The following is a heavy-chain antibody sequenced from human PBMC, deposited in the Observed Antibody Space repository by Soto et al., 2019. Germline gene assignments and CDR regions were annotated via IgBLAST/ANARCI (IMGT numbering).Heavy chain of an antibody. CDR1: GFTFSNAC. J-gene: IGHJ4*02. D-gene: IGHD2-2*01. CDR2: IKSKTDGGTT. V-gene: IGHV3-15*07. Sequence: GGSLRLSCAASGFTFSNACMNWVRQAPGKGLEWVGRIKSKTDGGTTDYAAPVKGRFTISRDNTQQTLYLQMNSLKGEDAAVYYCAKGSRSSRPYYFDYWGQGTLVTVSS. CDR3: AKGSRSSRPYYFDY.